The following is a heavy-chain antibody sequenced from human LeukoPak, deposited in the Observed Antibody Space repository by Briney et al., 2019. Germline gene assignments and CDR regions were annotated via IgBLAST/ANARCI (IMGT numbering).Heavy chain of an antibody. Sequence: SVKVSCKASGGTFSSYAISWVRQAPGQGLEWMGGVIPIFGTANYAQKFQGRVTNTTDESTSTAYMELSSLRSEDTAVYYCARDIWQREGWNYWGQGTLVTVSS. V-gene: IGHV1-69*05. CDR1: GGTFSSYA. CDR2: VIPIFGTA. D-gene: IGHD6-25*01. J-gene: IGHJ4*02. CDR3: ARDIWQREGWNY.